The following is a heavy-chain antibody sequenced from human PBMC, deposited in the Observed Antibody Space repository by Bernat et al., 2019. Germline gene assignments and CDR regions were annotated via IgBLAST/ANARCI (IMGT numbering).Heavy chain of an antibody. CDR1: GFSFSKYT. D-gene: IGHD3-22*01. J-gene: IGHJ4*02. CDR3: ARNLYSSSTFDY. CDR2: ISGSGGST. Sequence: EVQLLESGGGLVQPGGSLRLSCAASGFSFSKYTMSWVRQAPGKGLEWVSAISGSGGSTYYADSVKGRFTISRDSSKNTLYPQMNSLRAEDTAVYYCARNLYSSSTFDYWGQGTLVTVSS. V-gene: IGHV3-23*01.